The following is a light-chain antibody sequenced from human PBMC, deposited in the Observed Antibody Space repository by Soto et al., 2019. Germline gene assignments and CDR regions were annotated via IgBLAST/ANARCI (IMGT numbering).Light chain of an antibody. V-gene: IGKV1-5*01. CDR1: QSISGW. CDR2: DVS. CDR3: QQYNNWPPLT. J-gene: IGKJ4*01. Sequence: DIQMTQSPSTLSASVGDRVTITCRASQSISGWLAWYQQKPGKAPKLLIYDVSNLESGVPSRFSGRGFGTEFTLTISSLQSEGFAVYYCQQYNNWPPLTFGGGTKVEIK.